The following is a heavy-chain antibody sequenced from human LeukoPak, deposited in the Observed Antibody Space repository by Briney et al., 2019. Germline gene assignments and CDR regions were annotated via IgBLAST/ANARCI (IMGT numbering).Heavy chain of an antibody. CDR3: ARGDVAAAKTNYYYYMDV. Sequence: GGSLRLSCAASGFSFSNYGMHWVRQAPGKGLEWVAVIWSDGSNKNYADSVEGRFTISRDNSKNTLYVQMNSLRAEDTAVYYCARGDVAAAKTNYYYYMDVWGKGTTVTVS. CDR2: IWSDGSNK. CDR1: GFSFSNYG. V-gene: IGHV3-33*01. D-gene: IGHD6-13*01. J-gene: IGHJ6*03.